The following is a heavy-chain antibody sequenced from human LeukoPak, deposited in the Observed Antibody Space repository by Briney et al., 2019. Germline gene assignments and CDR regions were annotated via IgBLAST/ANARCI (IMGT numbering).Heavy chain of an antibody. CDR1: DHTLNIYW. J-gene: IGHJ4*02. CDR3: ATSTYSVAAHIDY. V-gene: IGHV5-51*01. Sequence: GESLKISCKESDHTLNIYWIAWVRQMPGRGLEWKGIIFLDDSQIEYNPSFQGQITISADKSVKTAYLQWDSLQTSDTALYYCATSTYSVAAHIDYWGQGTPVTVST. D-gene: IGHD2-21*01. CDR2: IFLDDSQI.